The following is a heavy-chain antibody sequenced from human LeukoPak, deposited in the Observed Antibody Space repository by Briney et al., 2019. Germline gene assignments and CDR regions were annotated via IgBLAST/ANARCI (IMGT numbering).Heavy chain of an antibody. V-gene: IGHV1-69*04. Sequence: SVKVSCKASGGTFSSYAISWVRQAPGQGLEWMGRIIPILGIANYAQKFQGRVTITADKSTSTAYMELSSLRSEDTAVYYCARYYSGSGSYSSYFDYWGQGTLVTVSS. CDR3: ARYYSGSGSYSSYFDY. J-gene: IGHJ4*02. CDR2: IIPILGIA. CDR1: GGTFSSYA. D-gene: IGHD3-10*01.